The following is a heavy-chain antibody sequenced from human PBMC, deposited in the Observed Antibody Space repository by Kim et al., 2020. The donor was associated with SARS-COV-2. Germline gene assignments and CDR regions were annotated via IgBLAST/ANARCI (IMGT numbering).Heavy chain of an antibody. V-gene: IGHV4-34*01. Sequence: SETLSLTCAVYGGSFSGYYWSWIRQPPGKGLEWIGEINHSGSTNYNPSLKSRVTISVDTSKNQFSLKLSSVTAADTAVYYCARDLYSSSSASHNWFDPWG. CDR2: INHSGST. J-gene: IGHJ5*02. D-gene: IGHD6-6*01. CDR1: GGSFSGYY. CDR3: ARDLYSSSSASHNWFDP.